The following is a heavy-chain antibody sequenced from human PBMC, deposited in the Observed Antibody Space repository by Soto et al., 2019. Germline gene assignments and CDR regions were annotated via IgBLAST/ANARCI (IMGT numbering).Heavy chain of an antibody. CDR2: IYYSGST. J-gene: IGHJ4*02. CDR1: GGSISSYY. CDR3: ARGKGGRSSDFDY. V-gene: IGHV4-59*01. D-gene: IGHD6-6*01. Sequence: SETLSLTCTVSGGSISSYYWSWIRQPPGKGLEWIGYIYYSGSTNYNPSLKSRVTISVDTSKNQFSLKLSSVTAADTAVYYCARGKGGRSSDFDYWGQGTLVTVSS.